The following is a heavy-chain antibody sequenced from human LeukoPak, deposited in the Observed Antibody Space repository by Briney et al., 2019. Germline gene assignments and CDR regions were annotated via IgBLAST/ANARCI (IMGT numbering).Heavy chain of an antibody. Sequence: PGGSLRLSCAASGFTFSSYAMSWVRQAPGKGLEWVSAISGSGGSTYYADSVKGRYTISRDNSKNTLYLQMNSLRAEDTAVYYCAKDYIVEVPAAMGTDGMDVWGKGTTVTVSS. CDR2: ISGSGGST. CDR3: AKDYIVEVPAAMGTDGMDV. D-gene: IGHD2-2*01. CDR1: GFTFSSYA. J-gene: IGHJ6*04. V-gene: IGHV3-23*01.